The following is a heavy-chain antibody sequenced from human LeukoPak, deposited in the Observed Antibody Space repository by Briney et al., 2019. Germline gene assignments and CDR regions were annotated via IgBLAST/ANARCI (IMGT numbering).Heavy chain of an antibody. D-gene: IGHD4-11*01. CDR1: GYTFSSCW. CDR3: ASTQSFDY. V-gene: IGHV3-7*01. CDR2: IKQDGSEK. Sequence: GGSLRLSCAASGYTFSSCWMSWVRQAPGKGLEWVADIKQDGSEKYYVDSVKGRFTISRDNAKNSLFLLRNNPRAEDTAVYCCASTQSFDYWGQGTLVTVSS. J-gene: IGHJ4*02.